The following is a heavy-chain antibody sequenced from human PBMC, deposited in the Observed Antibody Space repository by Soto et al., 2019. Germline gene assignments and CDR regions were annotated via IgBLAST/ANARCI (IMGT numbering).Heavy chain of an antibody. V-gene: IGHV1-69*12. CDR3: ARITGDKSYYYYYGMDV. Sequence: QVQLVQSGAEVKKPGSSVKVSCKASGGTFSSYAISWVRQAPGQGLEWMGGIIPIFGTANYAQKFQGRVTITADESTSTAYMELSSPRSEDTAVYYCARITGDKSYYYYYGMDVWGQGTTVTVSS. CDR2: IIPIFGTA. CDR1: GGTFSSYA. D-gene: IGHD1-20*01. J-gene: IGHJ6*02.